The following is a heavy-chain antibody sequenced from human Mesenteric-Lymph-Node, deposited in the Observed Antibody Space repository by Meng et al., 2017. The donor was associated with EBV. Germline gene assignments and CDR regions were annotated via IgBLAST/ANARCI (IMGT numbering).Heavy chain of an antibody. CDR1: GASFSDYY. Sequence: QVQLQAWGAGLLKPSETLSLTCAVYGASFSDYYWTWIRQPPGKGLEWIGEVNHGGTTIYNPSLESRITISVDTSKNQFSLKLTSVTAADTAVYYCATIGTFASNIDPWGQGTLVTVSS. D-gene: IGHD3-16*01. CDR2: VNHGGTT. J-gene: IGHJ5*02. V-gene: IGHV4-34*01. CDR3: ATIGTFASNIDP.